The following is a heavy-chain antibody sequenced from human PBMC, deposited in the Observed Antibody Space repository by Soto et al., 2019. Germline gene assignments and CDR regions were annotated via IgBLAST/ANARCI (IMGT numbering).Heavy chain of an antibody. D-gene: IGHD2-2*01. Sequence: SETLSLTCTVSGGSISSYYWSWIRQPPGKGLEWIGYIYYSGSTNYNPSLKSRVTISVDTSKNQFSLKLSSVTAVDTAVYYCARTGYCSSTSCFPHYYYYYYMDVWGKGTTVTVSS. CDR2: IYYSGST. V-gene: IGHV4-59*01. CDR1: GGSISSYY. J-gene: IGHJ6*03. CDR3: ARTGYCSSTSCFPHYYYYYYMDV.